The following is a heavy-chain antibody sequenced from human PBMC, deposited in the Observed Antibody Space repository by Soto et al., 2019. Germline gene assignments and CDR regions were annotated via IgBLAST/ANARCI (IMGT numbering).Heavy chain of an antibody. J-gene: IGHJ3*02. V-gene: IGHV3-30*18. CDR3: SKESSSLKFAFDI. CDR1: GFTFSRYG. D-gene: IGHD6-13*01. Sequence: QVQLVESGGGVVQPGRSLRLSCAASGFTFSRYGMHWVRQAPGKGLEWVAVVSFGGGTTYYADSVKGRFTISRDNSKNPLNLEMDSLTPQDTAVYYCSKESSSLKFAFDILGQGTMVTVSS. CDR2: VSFGGGTT.